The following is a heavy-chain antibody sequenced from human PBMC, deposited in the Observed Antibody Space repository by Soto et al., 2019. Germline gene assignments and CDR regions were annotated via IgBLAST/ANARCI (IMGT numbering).Heavy chain of an antibody. CDR1: GFTVSSYY. CDR2: IYSGGST. V-gene: IGHV3-53*01. D-gene: IGHD3-22*01. J-gene: IGHJ5*02. CDR3: ARGDDSSGYYPNWFDP. Sequence: EVQLVESGGGLIQPGGSLRLSCAASGFTVSSYYMSWVRQAPGKGLEWVSIIYSGGSTYYADSVKGRFTISRDNSKNTLYLQMNSLRAEDTAVYYCARGDDSSGYYPNWFDPWGHGTLVTVSS.